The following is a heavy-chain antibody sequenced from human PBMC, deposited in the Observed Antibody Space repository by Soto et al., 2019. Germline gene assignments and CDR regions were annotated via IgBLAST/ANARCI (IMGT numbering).Heavy chain of an antibody. CDR3: AKDLLLADSP. J-gene: IGHJ5*02. CDR1: GFTFSSYG. D-gene: IGHD2-15*01. CDR2: ISYDGSNK. Sequence: QVQLVESGGGVVQPGRSLRLSCAASGFTFSSYGMHWVRQAPGKGLEWVAVISYDGSNKYYADSVEGRFTISRDNSKNTLYLQMNSLRAEDTAVYYCAKDLLLADSPWGQGTLVTVSS. V-gene: IGHV3-30*18.